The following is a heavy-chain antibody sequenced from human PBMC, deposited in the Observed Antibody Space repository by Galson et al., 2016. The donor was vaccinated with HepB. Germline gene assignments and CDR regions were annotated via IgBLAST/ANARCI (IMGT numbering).Heavy chain of an antibody. CDR3: ARGTVPAGRGSLTFDP. CDR2: VYYDGRT. D-gene: IGHD2-2*01. Sequence: ETLSLTCTVSGASIRSRSFYWGWIRQPPGKGLEWIGSVYYDGRTSYNPSLQNRVTLSIDTSKNQFSLKLTSVPAADTAVYYCARGTVPAGRGSLTFDPWGQGTLVTVSS. CDR1: GASIRSRSFY. V-gene: IGHV4-39*01. J-gene: IGHJ5*02.